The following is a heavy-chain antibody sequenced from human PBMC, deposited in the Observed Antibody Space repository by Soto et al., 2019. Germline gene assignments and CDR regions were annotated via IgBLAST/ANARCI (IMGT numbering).Heavy chain of an antibody. CDR3: VRDIR. CDR2: INSDGTTT. CDR1: GFTFNNFW. Sequence: EVQLVESGGGLVQPGGSLRLSCAASGFTFNNFWMYWVRQTPEKGLVWVSGINSDGTTTIYADSVKGRFTISRDNAKNTLYLQMHSLTVAATAIYYCVRDIRWGQGTLVNVSS. V-gene: IGHV3-74*01. J-gene: IGHJ4*02.